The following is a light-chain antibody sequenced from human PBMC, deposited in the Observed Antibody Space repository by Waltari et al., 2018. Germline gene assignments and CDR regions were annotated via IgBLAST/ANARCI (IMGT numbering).Light chain of an antibody. CDR1: QNINTW. V-gene: IGKV1-5*03. J-gene: IGKJ3*01. CDR3: LQYNKYSLFT. Sequence: DIHMTQSPSTLSASVGDTVIITCRASQNINTWLAWYQQKPGRAPKLLSYKASNLQSGVPSRFSGSGSGTEFTLTISSLQPGDFATYYCLQYNKYSLFTFGPGTNVDIK. CDR2: KAS.